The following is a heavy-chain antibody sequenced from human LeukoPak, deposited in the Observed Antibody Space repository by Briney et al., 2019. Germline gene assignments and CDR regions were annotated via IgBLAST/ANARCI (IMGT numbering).Heavy chain of an antibody. CDR1: GFTFSSYA. J-gene: IGHJ4*02. CDR2: ISGSGGST. D-gene: IGHD3-22*01. Sequence: GGSLRLSCAASGFTFSSYAMSWVRQAPGKGLEWVSAISGSGGSTYYADSVKGRFTISRDNPKNTLYLQMNSLRAEDTAVYYCAKDQYDSSGYYERGADYWGQGTLVTVSS. CDR3: AKDQYDSSGYYERGADY. V-gene: IGHV3-23*01.